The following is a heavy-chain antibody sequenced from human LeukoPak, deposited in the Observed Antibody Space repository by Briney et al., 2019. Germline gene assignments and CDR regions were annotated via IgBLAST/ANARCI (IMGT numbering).Heavy chain of an antibody. V-gene: IGHV3-23*01. Sequence: GGSLRLSCAASGFTSGIYAVSWVRQAPGKGLEWVSAFSGGGDSYYADSVKGRFTISRNNSKNTLYLQMNSLRAEDTAVYYCARVRAAAKNYGMDVWGQGTTVTVSS. CDR1: GFTSGIYA. J-gene: IGHJ6*02. CDR3: ARVRAAAKNYGMDV. CDR2: FSGGGDS. D-gene: IGHD6-13*01.